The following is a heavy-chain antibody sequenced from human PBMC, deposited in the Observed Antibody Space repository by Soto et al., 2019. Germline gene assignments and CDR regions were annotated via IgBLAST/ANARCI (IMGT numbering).Heavy chain of an antibody. D-gene: IGHD3-9*01. CDR2: ISAYNGNT. V-gene: IGHV1-18*01. Sequence: VASVKVSCKASGYTFTSYGISCVRQAPGQGLEWMGWISAYNGNTNYAQKLQGRVTMTTDTSTSTAYMELRSLRSDDTAVYYCARDLGYYDILTGYYANWFEPWGQGTLVTVSS. J-gene: IGHJ5*02. CDR3: ARDLGYYDILTGYYANWFEP. CDR1: GYTFTSYG.